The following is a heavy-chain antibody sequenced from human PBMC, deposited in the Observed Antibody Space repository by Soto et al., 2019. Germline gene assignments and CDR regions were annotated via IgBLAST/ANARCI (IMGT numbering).Heavy chain of an antibody. CDR2: MNPDSGHT. V-gene: IGHV1-8*01. D-gene: IGHD1-26*01. CDR3: ARVVGALGHWFDP. CDR1: GYSFTSHD. J-gene: IGHJ5*02. Sequence: ASVKVSCKASGYSFTSHDINWVRQATGQGLEWMGWMNPDSGHTGYAQKFPNSGNTAYAQKFQGRVTMTTDTSTSTAYMELRSLRSDDTAVYYCARVVGALGHWFDPWGQGTLVTVSS.